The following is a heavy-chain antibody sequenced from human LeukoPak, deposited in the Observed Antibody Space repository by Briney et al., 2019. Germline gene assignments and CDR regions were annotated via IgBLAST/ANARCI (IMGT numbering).Heavy chain of an antibody. CDR2: ISSNGGST. CDR3: ARGSYGDYDRYFDY. J-gene: IGHJ4*02. D-gene: IGHD4-17*01. Sequence: GGSLRLSCAASGFTFSSYAMHWVRQAPGKGLEYVSAISSNGGSTYYANSVKGRFTISRDNSKNTLYLQMGSLRAEDMAVYYCARGSYGDYDRYFDYWGQGTLVTVSS. CDR1: GFTFSSYA. V-gene: IGHV3-64*01.